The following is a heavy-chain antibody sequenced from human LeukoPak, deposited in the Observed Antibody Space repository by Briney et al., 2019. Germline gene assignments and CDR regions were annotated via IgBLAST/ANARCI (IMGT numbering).Heavy chain of an antibody. CDR1: GYSISSGYY. CDR3: ARRYYDFWSGPGGYYYYMDV. D-gene: IGHD3-3*01. V-gene: IGHV4-38-2*01. Sequence: SETLSLTCAVSGYSISSGYYWGWIRQPPGKGLEWIGSIYYSGSTYYNPSLKSRVTISVDTSKNQFSLKLSSVTAADTAVYYCARRYYDFWSGPGGYYYYMDVWGKGTTVTVSS. CDR2: IYYSGST. J-gene: IGHJ6*03.